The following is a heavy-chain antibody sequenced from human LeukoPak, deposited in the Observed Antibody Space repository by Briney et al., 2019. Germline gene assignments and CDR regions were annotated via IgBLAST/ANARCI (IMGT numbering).Heavy chain of an antibody. J-gene: IGHJ3*02. V-gene: IGHV3-23*01. Sequence: GGSLRLSCAASGFTFSSYAMSWVRQAPGKGLEWVSAISGSGGSTYYADSVKGRFTISRDNSKNTLYLQMNSLRAEDTAVYYCAKGTVYYDILTDAFDIWGQGTTVTVSS. CDR1: GFTFSSYA. D-gene: IGHD3-9*01. CDR2: ISGSGGST. CDR3: AKGTVYYDILTDAFDI.